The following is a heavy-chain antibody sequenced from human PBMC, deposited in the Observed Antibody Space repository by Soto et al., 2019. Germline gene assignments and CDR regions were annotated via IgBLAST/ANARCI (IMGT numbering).Heavy chain of an antibody. Sequence: KPSETLSLTCTVSGGSISRYYWTWIRQPPGKGLEWIGYIYFSGSAHYNPSLKSRVTISVDTSKNQFSLKLSSVTAADTAAYYCAEALAGSGAYWYFDHWGRGTLVTVSS. J-gene: IGHJ2*01. CDR1: GGSISRYY. CDR3: AEALAGSGAYWYFDH. D-gene: IGHD3-3*01. CDR2: IYFSGSA. V-gene: IGHV4-59*01.